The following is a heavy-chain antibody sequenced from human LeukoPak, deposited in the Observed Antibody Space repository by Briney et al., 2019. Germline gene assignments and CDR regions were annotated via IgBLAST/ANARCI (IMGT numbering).Heavy chain of an antibody. J-gene: IGHJ6*03. V-gene: IGHV1-2*02. D-gene: IGHD1-1*01. CDR3: ASGTGTYYYYYYMDV. Sequence: ASVKVSCKASGYTFTGYYMHWVRQAPGQGLEWMGWINPNSGGTNYAQKFQSRVTMTRDTSISTAYMELSRLRSDDTAVYYCASGTGTYYYYYYMDVWGKGTTVTISS. CDR1: GYTFTGYY. CDR2: INPNSGGT.